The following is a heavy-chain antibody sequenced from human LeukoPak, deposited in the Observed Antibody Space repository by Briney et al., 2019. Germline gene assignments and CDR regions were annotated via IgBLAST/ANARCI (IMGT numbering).Heavy chain of an antibody. V-gene: IGHV1-18*01. J-gene: IGHJ4*02. CDR3: ARFERWTGTVYLDY. CDR1: GYTFTSYG. CDR2: ISAYNGNT. Sequence: ASVKASCKASGYTFTSYGISWVRQAPGQGLEWMGWISAYNGNTNYAQKLQGRVTMTPDTSTSTAYMELRSLRSDDTAVYYCARFERWTGTVYLDYWGQGTLVTVSS. D-gene: IGHD3/OR15-3a*01.